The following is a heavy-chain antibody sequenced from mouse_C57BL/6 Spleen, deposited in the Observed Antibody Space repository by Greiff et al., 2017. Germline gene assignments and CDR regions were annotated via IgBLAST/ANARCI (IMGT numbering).Heavy chain of an antibody. V-gene: IGHV1-64*01. CDR1: GYTFTSYW. J-gene: IGHJ1*03. CDR2: IHPNSGST. Sequence: QVQLQQPGAELVKPGASVKLSCKASGYTFTSYWMHWVKQRPGQGLEWIGMIHPNSGSTNYNEKFKSKATLTVDKSSSTAYMQLSSLTSEDSAVYYCARGPLYYGSSYGYFDVWGTGTTGTVSS. D-gene: IGHD1-1*01. CDR3: ARGPLYYGSSYGYFDV.